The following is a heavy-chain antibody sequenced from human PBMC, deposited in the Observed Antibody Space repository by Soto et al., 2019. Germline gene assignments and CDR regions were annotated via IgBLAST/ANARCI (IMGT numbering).Heavy chain of an antibody. D-gene: IGHD2-15*01. Sequence: QITLKESGPTLVKPTQTLTLTCTFSGFSLSTTGVGVGWIRQPPGKALEWLALIYWDDDKRYSPSLESRLTITKDTSRNQVVLTMTNMDPVDTASYFCAHRGNLRSDGSCYSHPFDYWGQGTLVTVSS. CDR1: GFSLSTTGVG. J-gene: IGHJ4*02. CDR2: IYWDDDK. V-gene: IGHV2-5*02. CDR3: AHRGNLRSDGSCYSHPFDY.